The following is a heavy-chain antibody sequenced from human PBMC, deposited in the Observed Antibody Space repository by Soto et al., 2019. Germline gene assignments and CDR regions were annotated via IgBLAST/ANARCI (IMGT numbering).Heavy chain of an antibody. CDR3: ARSSQYCSGGSCFPGAFDI. D-gene: IGHD2-15*01. Sequence: PGGSLRLSCAASGFTVSTNYMSWVRQAPGKGLEWVSVIYSDGRTYYADSVKGRFTISRDNSKNTLYLQMNNLRAEDTAVYYCARSSQYCSGGSCFPGAFDIWGQGTMVIVSS. V-gene: IGHV3-53*01. J-gene: IGHJ3*02. CDR2: IYSDGRT. CDR1: GFTVSTNY.